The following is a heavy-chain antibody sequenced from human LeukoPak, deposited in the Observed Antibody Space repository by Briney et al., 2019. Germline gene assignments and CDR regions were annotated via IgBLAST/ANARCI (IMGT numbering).Heavy chain of an antibody. V-gene: IGHV3-7*01. Sequence: GGSLRLSCAASGFTFSSYWISWVRQAPGKGLEWVANIKQDGSEKYYVDSVKGRFTISRDNAKNSLYLQMNSLRAEDTAVYYCASSPDYYDSSGLEYFDYWGQGTLVTVSS. CDR1: GFTFSSYW. D-gene: IGHD3-22*01. J-gene: IGHJ4*02. CDR3: ASSPDYYDSSGLEYFDY. CDR2: IKQDGSEK.